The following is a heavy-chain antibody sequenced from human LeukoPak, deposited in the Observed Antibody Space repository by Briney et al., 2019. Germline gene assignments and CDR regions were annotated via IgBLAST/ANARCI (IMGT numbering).Heavy chain of an antibody. D-gene: IGHD1-14*01. CDR3: AKVRGPLYYYAIDA. CDR2: VSYDGKYE. Sequence: GGSLSLSGAASGFMFTNCAFHWVRQAPGKGPEWVATVSYDGKYEFYSDSVKGRFSISRNDSDNTVYLQMNSLRPEDSAVFYCAKVRGPLYYYAIDAWGQGTKVTVSS. CDR1: GFMFTNCA. V-gene: IGHV3-30*18. J-gene: IGHJ6*02.